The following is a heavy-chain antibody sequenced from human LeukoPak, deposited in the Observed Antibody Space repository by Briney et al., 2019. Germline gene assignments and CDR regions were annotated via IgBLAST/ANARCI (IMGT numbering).Heavy chain of an antibody. CDR2: VYYTGST. Sequence: PSETLSLTCTVSGDSVTSGGFYWAWLRQPPGKGLEWIATVYYTGSTYYNPSLKSRVTISIDTSKNHFSLKLRSVVAPDTAVYYCPRHSGSGSLSRPFDPWGQGTLVTVSS. CDR3: PRHSGSGSLSRPFDP. D-gene: IGHD3-10*01. J-gene: IGHJ5*02. CDR1: GDSVTSGGFY. V-gene: IGHV4-39*02.